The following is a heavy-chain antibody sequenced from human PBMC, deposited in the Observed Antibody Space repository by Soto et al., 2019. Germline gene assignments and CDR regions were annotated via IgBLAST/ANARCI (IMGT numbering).Heavy chain of an antibody. CDR1: DGYLGSGGYS. V-gene: IGHV4-30-2*01. Sequence: SQTMCLTSSVADGYLGSGGYSWRWIQQPPGKGLEWIGYIYHSGSTYYNPSLKSRVTISVDRSKNQFSLKRISVTAAGTAVYYCARQYYFGSGSYYNRPFGFWGQGTLVTVSS. CDR3: ARQYYFGSGSYYNRPFGF. J-gene: IGHJ4*02. D-gene: IGHD3-10*01. CDR2: IYHSGST.